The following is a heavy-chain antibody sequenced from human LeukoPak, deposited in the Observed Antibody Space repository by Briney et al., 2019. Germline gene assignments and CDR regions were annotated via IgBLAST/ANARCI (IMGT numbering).Heavy chain of an antibody. J-gene: IGHJ2*01. CDR2: ISSSGSTM. V-gene: IGHV3-11*01. CDR3: ARSPRGYSYGYLMYWYFDL. CDR1: GFTFSDYY. D-gene: IGHD5-18*01. Sequence: PGGSLRLSCVASGFTFSDYYMSWIRQAPGKGLEWVSYISSSGSTMYYADSARGRFTISRDNAKNSLYLQMNSLRAEDTAVYYCARSPRGYSYGYLMYWYFDLWGRGTLVTVSS.